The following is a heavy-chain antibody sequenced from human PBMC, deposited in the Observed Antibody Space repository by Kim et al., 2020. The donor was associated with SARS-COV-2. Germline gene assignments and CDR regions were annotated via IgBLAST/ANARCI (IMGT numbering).Heavy chain of an antibody. J-gene: IGHJ4*02. CDR1: GFTFSSYW. Sequence: GGSLRLSCAASGFTFSSYWMSWVRQAPGKGLEWVANIKQDGSEKYYVDSVKGRFTISRDNAKNSLYLQMNSLKAEDTAVYYCARDRLGERYCSGGSCYEFDLGYWGQGTLVTVSS. CDR2: IKQDGSEK. CDR3: ARDRLGERYCSGGSCYEFDLGY. D-gene: IGHD2-15*01. V-gene: IGHV3-7*01.